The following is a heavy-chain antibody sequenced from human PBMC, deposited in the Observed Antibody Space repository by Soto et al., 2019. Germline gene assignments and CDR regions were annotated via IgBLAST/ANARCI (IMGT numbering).Heavy chain of an antibody. CDR3: ARVGFTIVGPSPLCTVI. V-gene: IGHV1-18*01. CDR1: GYTFISYA. Sequence: ASVKVSCKASGYTFISYAISWVRQAPGQGLEWLGWISVYNGNTYYAESVQGRVSMTTDTSTNTAYLEVRTLRSDDTAIYFCARVGFTIVGPSPLCTVIWGQGTLVTLSS. CDR2: ISVYNGNT. D-gene: IGHD2-15*01. J-gene: IGHJ4*02.